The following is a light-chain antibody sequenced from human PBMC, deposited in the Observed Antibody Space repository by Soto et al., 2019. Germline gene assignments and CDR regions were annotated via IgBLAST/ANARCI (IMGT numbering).Light chain of an antibody. Sequence: MTKPPSSLSVSVEATVTIPCRASHSVSSWLAWYQQKPWKAPKLLIYAASTLQSGVPSRFSGSGSGTEFTLTISILQPEDFTTYYCQQVTCYPLTFGGGTKVAIK. CDR1: HSVSSW. CDR2: AAS. V-gene: IGKV1-5*01. J-gene: IGKJ4*01. CDR3: QQVTCYPLT.